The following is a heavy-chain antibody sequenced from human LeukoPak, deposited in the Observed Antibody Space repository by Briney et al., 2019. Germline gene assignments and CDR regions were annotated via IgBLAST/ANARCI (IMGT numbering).Heavy chain of an antibody. D-gene: IGHD6-13*01. CDR1: GFTFRTYG. V-gene: IGHV3-7*01. J-gene: IGHJ4*02. CDR2: IKDDGSGK. Sequence: GGSLRLSCAASGFTFRTYGMTWVRQAPGKGLEWVANIKDDGSGKYYVDSLKGRFTISRDNAKNSLYLQMNSLRAEDTAVYYCARVGYSSSWSPSDYWGQGALVTVSS. CDR3: ARVGYSSSWSPSDY.